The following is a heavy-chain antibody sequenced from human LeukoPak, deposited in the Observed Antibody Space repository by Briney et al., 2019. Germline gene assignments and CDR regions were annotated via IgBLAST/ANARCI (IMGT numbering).Heavy chain of an antibody. J-gene: IGHJ4*02. V-gene: IGHV3-33*01. CDR1: GLTFSSYG. Sequence: PGLSLRLSRAASGLTFSSYGMHWVRHARGKGLEWVAVIWYDESNKCYADSVKGRFTISRDNSKNTLYLQMTSLRAEDTAVYYCATFQFDCWGQGTLVTVSS. CDR2: IWYDESNK. CDR3: ATFQFDC.